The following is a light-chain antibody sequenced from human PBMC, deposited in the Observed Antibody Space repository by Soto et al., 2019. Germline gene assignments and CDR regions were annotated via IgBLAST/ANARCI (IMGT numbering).Light chain of an antibody. J-gene: IGLJ1*01. V-gene: IGLV2-14*01. Sequence: QSVLTQPASVSGSPGQSITISCTGSSSDIGAFNYVAWYQQHPGKAPKLIIHGVTNRPSGVSSRFSGSKSDYTASLTISGLQAEDEADYYCSSYTTAFFSVFGTGTKLTVL. CDR2: GVT. CDR1: SSDIGAFNY. CDR3: SSYTTAFFSV.